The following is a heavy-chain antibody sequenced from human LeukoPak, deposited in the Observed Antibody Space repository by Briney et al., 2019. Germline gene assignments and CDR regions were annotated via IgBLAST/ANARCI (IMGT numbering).Heavy chain of an antibody. Sequence: GGSLRLSCAASGFTFSNYAMNWVRQAPGKGLEWVSAISSSGGSIYYADSVKGRFTISRDNSRNTVFLQMNTLRGEDTAVYYCAKDLIYCSGRGNVFDIWGQGTMVTVSS. CDR3: AKDLIYCSGRGNVFDI. J-gene: IGHJ3*02. V-gene: IGHV3-23*01. D-gene: IGHD3-10*01. CDR2: ISSSGGSI. CDR1: GFTFSNYA.